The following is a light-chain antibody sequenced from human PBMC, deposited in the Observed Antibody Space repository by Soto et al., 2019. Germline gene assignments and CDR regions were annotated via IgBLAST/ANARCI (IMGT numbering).Light chain of an antibody. CDR2: EVS. J-gene: IGLJ1*01. CDR3: CSYAGSSTFV. V-gene: IGLV2-23*02. CDR1: SSDVGSYNL. Sequence: QSVLTQPAPVSWSPGPSITISFPGNSSDVGSYNLVSWYQQHPGKAPKLMIYEVSKRPSGVSNRFSGSKSGNTASLTISGLQAEDEADYYCCSYAGSSTFVFGTGTKVTVL.